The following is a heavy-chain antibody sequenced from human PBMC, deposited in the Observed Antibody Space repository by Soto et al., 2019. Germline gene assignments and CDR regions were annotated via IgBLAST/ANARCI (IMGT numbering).Heavy chain of an antibody. V-gene: IGHV3-33*01. CDR2: LWYDGSRE. J-gene: IGHJ4*02. D-gene: IGHD2-8*02. CDR3: TRVPRFDPWSFDY. Sequence: QVQLVESGGGVVQPGRSLRLSCAASGFSVNTHVIHWIRQAPGKGLEWVAVLWYDGSREYYADSVKGRFTISRDNSKNMMYLQVDNLRVEDTAVYYCTRVPRFDPWSFDYWGQGTLATVSS. CDR1: GFSVNTHV.